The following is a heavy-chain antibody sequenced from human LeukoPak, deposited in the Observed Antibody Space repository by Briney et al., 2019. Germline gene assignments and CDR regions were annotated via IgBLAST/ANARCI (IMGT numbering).Heavy chain of an antibody. CDR3: VRDRAPWGGALGGAKGMDV. Sequence: GGSLRLSCAASGFTFSNYAFHWVRQPPGKGLEWAAVISYEGSVTYYADSVKGRFTISRDNSKNTLDLQMNSLRVEDTAVYYCVRDRAPWGGALGGAKGMDVWGEGTTVTVSS. CDR1: GFTFSNYA. J-gene: IGHJ6*04. D-gene: IGHD3-10*01. V-gene: IGHV3-30*04. CDR2: ISYEGSVT.